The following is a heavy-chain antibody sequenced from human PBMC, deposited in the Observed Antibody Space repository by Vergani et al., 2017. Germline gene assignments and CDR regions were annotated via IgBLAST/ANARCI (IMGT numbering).Heavy chain of an antibody. V-gene: IGHV4-39*01. CDR2: IYYSGST. J-gene: IGHJ5*02. CDR3: ARQSTVEWLVKLGWVDP. Sequence: LQLVESGGGLVQPGGSLRLSCAASGSTVSGNYMTWVRQAPGKGLEWIASIYYSGSTYYNPSLKSRVTISVDTSKNQFSLKLSSVTAADTAVYFCARQSTVEWLVKLGWVDPWGQGILVTVSS. D-gene: IGHD6-19*01. CDR1: GSTVSGNY.